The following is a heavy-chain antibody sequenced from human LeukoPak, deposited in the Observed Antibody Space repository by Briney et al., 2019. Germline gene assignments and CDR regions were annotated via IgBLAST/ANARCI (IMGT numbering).Heavy chain of an antibody. CDR2: ISGSGGST. CDR3: AKDLDYYGSGSDPVFDY. CDR1: GLTFSSYA. V-gene: IGHV3-23*01. J-gene: IGHJ4*02. D-gene: IGHD3-10*01. Sequence: PGGSLRLSCAASGLTFSSYAMSWVRQAPGKGLEWVSAISGSGGSTYYADSVKGRFTISRDNSKNTLYLQMNSLRAEDTAVYYCAKDLDYYGSGSDPVFDYWGQGTLVTVSS.